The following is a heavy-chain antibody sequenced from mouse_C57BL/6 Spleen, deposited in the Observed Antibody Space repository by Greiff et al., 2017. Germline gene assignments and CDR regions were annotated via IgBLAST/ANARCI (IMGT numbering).Heavy chain of an antibody. CDR1: GYSITSGYY. V-gene: IGHV3-6*01. Sequence: EVKLMESGPGLVKPSQSLSLTCSVTGYSITSGYYWNWIRQFPGNKLEWMGYIRYDGSNNYNPYLKNRISITRDTAKNQFCLQLNSVTTEYTATYFCASADYYGSSYGCAYWGQGTLVTVSA. D-gene: IGHD1-1*01. CDR2: IRYDGSN. J-gene: IGHJ3*01. CDR3: ASADYYGSSYGCAY.